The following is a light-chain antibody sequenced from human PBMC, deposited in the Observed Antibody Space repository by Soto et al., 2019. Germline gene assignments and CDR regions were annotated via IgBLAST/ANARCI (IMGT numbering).Light chain of an antibody. CDR3: QHSGDFRWT. Sequence: EIVLTQSPATLSLSPGERATLSCRASHSVSSYLAWYQQKPGQAPRLLIYDASNRATGIPARFSGSGSGTEFSLTISRLEPEDFAVYYCQHSGDFRWTFGQGTKVDIK. J-gene: IGKJ1*01. CDR1: HSVSSY. CDR2: DAS. V-gene: IGKV3-11*01.